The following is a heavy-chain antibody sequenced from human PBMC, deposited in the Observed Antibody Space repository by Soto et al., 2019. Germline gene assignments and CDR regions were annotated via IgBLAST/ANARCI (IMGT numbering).Heavy chain of an antibody. Sequence: QVQLQESGRGLVKPSDTLSLTCTVSGGSISSYYWSWIRQPPGKGLEWIGYIYYSGSTNYNPSLKSRVTISVDTSKNQFSLKLSSVTAADTAVYYCARGWGGYFQHWGQGTLVTVSS. CDR3: ARGWGGYFQH. J-gene: IGHJ1*01. CDR1: GGSISSYY. D-gene: IGHD7-27*01. V-gene: IGHV4-59*01. CDR2: IYYSGST.